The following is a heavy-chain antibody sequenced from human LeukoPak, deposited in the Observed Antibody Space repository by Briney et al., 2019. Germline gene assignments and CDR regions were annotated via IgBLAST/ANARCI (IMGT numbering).Heavy chain of an antibody. V-gene: IGHV3-11*01. CDR3: VRSRSARYWYFDL. Sequence: GGSLRLSCAVSGFMFSDYGMSWIRRAPGKGLEWVSFISSGSSSIYYEDSVKGRFTISRDNAKNSVFLQMNNLRAEDTAVYYCVRSRSARYWYFDLWGRGTLVTVS. CDR1: GFMFSDYG. J-gene: IGHJ2*01. CDR2: ISSGSSSI.